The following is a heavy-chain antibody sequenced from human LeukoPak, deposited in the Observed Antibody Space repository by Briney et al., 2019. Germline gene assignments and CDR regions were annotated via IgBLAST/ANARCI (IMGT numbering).Heavy chain of an antibody. CDR1: GDSVSSNSAA. CDR3: AREVVAGDDAFDI. CDR2: TYYRSKWYN. D-gene: IGHD2-15*01. J-gene: IGHJ3*02. V-gene: IGHV6-1*01. Sequence: SQTLSLTCAISGDSVSSNSAALNWIRQSPSRGLEWLGRTYYRSKWYNDYALSVESRITINPDTSKNQFSLQLNSVTPEDTAVYYCAREVVAGDDAFDIWGQGTMVTVSS.